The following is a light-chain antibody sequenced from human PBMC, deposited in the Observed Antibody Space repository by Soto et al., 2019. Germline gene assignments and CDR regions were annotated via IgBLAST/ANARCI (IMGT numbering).Light chain of an antibody. CDR2: GAT. Sequence: EIVITQSPATLSVSPGERATLSCRASQSVSSNLAWYQQKPGQAPRLLIYGATTRATGIPAKFSGSGSGTEFTLTISSLQSEDFAVYYCQSGTFGQGTKVDI. CDR3: QSGT. V-gene: IGKV3-15*01. J-gene: IGKJ1*01. CDR1: QSVSSN.